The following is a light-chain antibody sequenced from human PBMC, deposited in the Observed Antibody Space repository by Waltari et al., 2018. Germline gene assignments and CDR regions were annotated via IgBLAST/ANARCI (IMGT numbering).Light chain of an antibody. V-gene: IGLV2-18*02. CDR2: DVH. CDR3: SSYTTNTRT. J-gene: IGLJ2*01. Sequence: QSALTQPPSVSGSPGQSVTISCTGTYSDIGTYNLVSWYQHSPGTAPKLIIYDVHNRPSVVSDRFSCSKSGNTASLTISGLQADDEGDYYCSSYTTNTRTFGGGTKLTVL. CDR1: YSDIGTYNL.